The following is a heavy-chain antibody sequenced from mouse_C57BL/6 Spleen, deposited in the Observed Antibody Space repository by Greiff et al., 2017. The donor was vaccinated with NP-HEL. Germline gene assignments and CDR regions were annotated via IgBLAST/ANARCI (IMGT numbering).Heavy chain of an antibody. D-gene: IGHD6-1*01. V-gene: IGHV1-62-2*01. CDR1: GYTFTEYT. Sequence: QVQLQQSGAELVKPGASVTLSCKASGYTFTEYTIHWVKQRPGQGLEWIGWFYPGSGSNGYNEKFKGKATLTADKSSSTVYMELRRLTSDDSAVYFCTRHEETSDFRWYFDVWGTGATVTVSS. CDR2: FYPGSGSN. J-gene: IGHJ1*03. CDR3: TRHEETSDFRWYFDV.